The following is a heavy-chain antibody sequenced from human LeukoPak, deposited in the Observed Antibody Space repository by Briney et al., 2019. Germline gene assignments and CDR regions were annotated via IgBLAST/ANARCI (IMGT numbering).Heavy chain of an antibody. V-gene: IGHV1-8*03. D-gene: IGHD3-10*01. CDR3: ARGPVLESGDNWFDP. CDR2: MNPNSGNT. CDR1: GYTFTSYD. Sequence: GASVKVSCKASGYTFTSYDINWVRQATGQGLEWMGWMNPNSGNTGYAQKFQGRATITRNTSISTAYMELSSLRSEDTAVYYCARGPVLESGDNWFDPWGQGTLVTVSS. J-gene: IGHJ5*02.